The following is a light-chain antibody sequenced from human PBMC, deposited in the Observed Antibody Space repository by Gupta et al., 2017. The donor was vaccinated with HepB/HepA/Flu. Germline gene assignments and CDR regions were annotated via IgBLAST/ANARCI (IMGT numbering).Light chain of an antibody. CDR3: ETWDSNIRV. CDR1: SGYSHYS. V-gene: IGLV4-60*03. J-gene: IGLJ2*01. Sequence: QLMVTQSSSASAPLRSSVMLTCTLSSGYSHYSIGWHQQQPGKAPRFLMKVESSGRYNKGSGIPDRFSGSSSGAARYLTISNLQSEDEADYYCETWDSNIRVFGGGTKLTVL. CDR2: VESSGRY.